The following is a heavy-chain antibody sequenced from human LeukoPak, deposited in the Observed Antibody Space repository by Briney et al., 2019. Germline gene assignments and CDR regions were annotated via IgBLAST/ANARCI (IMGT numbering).Heavy chain of an antibody. CDR1: GFTFSNYG. Sequence: PGGSLRLSCAASGFTFSNYGMSWVRQAPGKGLEWVSSIRSSGDSTYYADSVKGRFTISRDNTKNTLYLQMNSLRAEDAAVYYCARVLVTGWGGLGHWGQGALVTVSS. CDR2: IRSSGDST. J-gene: IGHJ4*02. D-gene: IGHD2-21*02. CDR3: ARVLVTGWGGLGH. V-gene: IGHV3-23*01.